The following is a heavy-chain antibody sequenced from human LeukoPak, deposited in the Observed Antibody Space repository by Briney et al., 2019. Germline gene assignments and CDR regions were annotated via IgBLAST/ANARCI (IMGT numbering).Heavy chain of an antibody. CDR3: ARGRMYCSSTSCYQDSAGYFDY. V-gene: IGHV1-69*06. D-gene: IGHD2-2*01. Sequence: ASVKVSCKASAGTFSSYAISWVRQAPGQGLEWMGGIIPIFATANYAQKFQGRVTITADKSTSTAYMELSSLRSEDTAVYYCARGRMYCSSTSCYQDSAGYFDYWGQGTLVSVPS. CDR2: IIPIFATA. CDR1: AGTFSSYA. J-gene: IGHJ4*02.